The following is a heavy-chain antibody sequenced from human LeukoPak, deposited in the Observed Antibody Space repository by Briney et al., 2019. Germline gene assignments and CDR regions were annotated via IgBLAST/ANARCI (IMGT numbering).Heavy chain of an antibody. Sequence: PGGSLRLSCVASGLTFSTYGMSWVRQAPGKGLEWVAAVSSTGSGTYYPDSLKGRFIISRDNSQNTVFLQMNSPRPEDTAFYFCAKDGPLLWFGPTDAWGQGILVTVSS. CDR3: AKDGPLLWFGPTDA. CDR2: VSSTGSGT. CDR1: GLTFSTYG. D-gene: IGHD3-10*01. J-gene: IGHJ5*02. V-gene: IGHV3-23*01.